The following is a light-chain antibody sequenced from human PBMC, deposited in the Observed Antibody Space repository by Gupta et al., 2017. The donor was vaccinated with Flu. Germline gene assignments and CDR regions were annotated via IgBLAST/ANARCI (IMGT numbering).Light chain of an antibody. J-gene: IGLJ1*01. Sequence: SSALPQPPSVSVSPGQTATIPFSGARLGDKYACWYQQKPGQSPVLVMYDNTKRPSVRRERCSGSASENTATLTIGGTEAGDEDDYDWQAGDSDNFVFGSGTKVTV. V-gene: IGLV3-1*01. CDR3: QAGDSDNFV. CDR2: DNT. CDR1: RLGDKY.